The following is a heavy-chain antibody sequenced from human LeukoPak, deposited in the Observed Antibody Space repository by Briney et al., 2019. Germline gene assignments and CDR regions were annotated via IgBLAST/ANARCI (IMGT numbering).Heavy chain of an antibody. J-gene: IGHJ2*01. CDR2: IYYSGST. CDR3: ARNTFYGFFDL. V-gene: IGHV4-59*01. D-gene: IGHD2/OR15-2a*01. Sequence: PSETLSLTCTVSGGSISSYYWSCIRQPPGKGLEWIGYIYYSGSTKYNPSLKSRVTMSVDTSKNQLSLKLRSVTAADTAVYYCARNTFYGFFDLWGRGTLVTVSS. CDR1: GGSISSYY.